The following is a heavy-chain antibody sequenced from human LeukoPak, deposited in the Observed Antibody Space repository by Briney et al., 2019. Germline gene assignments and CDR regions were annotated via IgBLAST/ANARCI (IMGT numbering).Heavy chain of an antibody. V-gene: IGHV3-48*01. CDR1: GFTFIDYS. CDR3: AKVDFALGYFDY. Sequence: GGSLRLSCAASGFTFIDYSMNWVRQAPGKGLEWVSYISSSSGSIYYADSVKGRFTISRDNAKNSLYLQMNSLRAEDTAVYYCAKVDFALGYFDYWGQGTLVTVSS. J-gene: IGHJ4*02. D-gene: IGHD3/OR15-3a*01. CDR2: ISSSSGSI.